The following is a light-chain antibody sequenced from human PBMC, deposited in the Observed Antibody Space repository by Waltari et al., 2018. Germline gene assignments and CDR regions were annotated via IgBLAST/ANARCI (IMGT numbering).Light chain of an antibody. V-gene: IGLV2-14*01. CDR3: ASYASGSTLVV. J-gene: IGLJ2*01. CDR1: SSDIGGSNF. CDR2: EVT. Sequence: QSALTQPASVSGSPGQSITISCTGASSDIGGSNFVSWYQQHPDRAPKLMIYEVTKRPSGVSNRFSGTKSDNMASLTISGLQTEDEGNYYCASYASGSTLVVFGGGTKLTVL.